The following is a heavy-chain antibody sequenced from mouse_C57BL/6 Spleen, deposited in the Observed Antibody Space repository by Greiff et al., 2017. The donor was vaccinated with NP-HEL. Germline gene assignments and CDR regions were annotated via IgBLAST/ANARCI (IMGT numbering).Heavy chain of an antibody. J-gene: IGHJ3*01. CDR3: VSTGTGAWFAY. CDR1: GYTFTSYW. V-gene: IGHV1-61*01. Sequence: QVQLQQPGAELVRPGSSVKLSCKASGYTFTSYWMDWVKQRPGQGLEWIGNIYPSDSETHYNQKFKDKATLTVDKSSSTAYMQLSSLTSEDSAVYDCVSTGTGAWFAYWGQGTLVTVSA. CDR2: IYPSDSET. D-gene: IGHD4-1*02.